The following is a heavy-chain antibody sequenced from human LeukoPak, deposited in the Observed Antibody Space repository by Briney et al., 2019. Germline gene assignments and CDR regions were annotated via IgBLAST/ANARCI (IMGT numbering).Heavy chain of an antibody. D-gene: IGHD3-10*01. J-gene: IGHJ4*02. V-gene: IGHV4-59*08. CDR3: ARGEKDTMFDY. CDR2: IYYSGYT. Sequence: SETLSLTCTVSGGSISSYYWSWIRQPPGKGLEWIGCIYYSGYTNYKSSLKSRVTISVDTSKNQFSLKLSSVTAADTAVYYCARGEKDTMFDYWGQGTLVTVSS. CDR1: GGSISSYY.